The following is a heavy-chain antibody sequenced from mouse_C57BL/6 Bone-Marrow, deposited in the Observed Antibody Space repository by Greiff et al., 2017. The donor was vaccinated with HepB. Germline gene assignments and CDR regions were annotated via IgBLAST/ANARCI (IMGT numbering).Heavy chain of an antibody. CDR3: ARNFHGSYWYFDV. V-gene: IGHV2-2*01. J-gene: IGHJ1*03. CDR1: GFSLTSYG. Sequence: VKLEESGPGLVQPSQSLSITCTVSGFSLTSYGVHWVRQSPGKGLEWLGVIWSGGSTDYNAAFISRLSINKDNSKSQVFFKMNSLQADDTAIYYCARNFHGSYWYFDVWGTGTTVTVSS. CDR2: IWSGGST. D-gene: IGHD1-1*01.